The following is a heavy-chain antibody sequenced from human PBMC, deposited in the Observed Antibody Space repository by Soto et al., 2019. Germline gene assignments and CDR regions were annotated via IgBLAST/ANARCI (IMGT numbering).Heavy chain of an antibody. Sequence: HLGGSLRLSCAASGFTFSSYAMSWVRRAPGKGLEWVSAISGSGGSTYYADSVKGRFTISRDNSKNTLYLQMNSLRAEDTAVYYCAKDVGSSTSCYYGYWGQGTLVTVSS. CDR3: AKDVGSSTSCYYGY. CDR2: ISGSGGST. D-gene: IGHD2-2*01. CDR1: GFTFSSYA. V-gene: IGHV3-23*01. J-gene: IGHJ4*02.